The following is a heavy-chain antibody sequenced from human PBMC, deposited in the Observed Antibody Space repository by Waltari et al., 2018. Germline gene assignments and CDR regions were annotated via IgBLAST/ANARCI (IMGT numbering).Heavy chain of an antibody. CDR3: ARVCSWPSGDYYYYYGMDV. J-gene: IGHJ6*02. Sequence: QVQLHESGPGLVKPSETLSLTCAVSGYSISSGYYWGWIRQPPGKGLEWIGSIYHSGSTYYNPSLKSRVTISVDTSKNQFSLKLSSVTAADTAVYYCARVCSWPSGDYYYYYGMDVWGQGTTVTVSS. CDR2: IYHSGST. CDR1: GYSISSGYY. V-gene: IGHV4-38-2*01. D-gene: IGHD3-10*02.